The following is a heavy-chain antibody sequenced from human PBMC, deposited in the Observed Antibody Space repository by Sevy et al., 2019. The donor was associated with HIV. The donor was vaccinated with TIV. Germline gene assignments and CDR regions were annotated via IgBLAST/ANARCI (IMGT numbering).Heavy chain of an antibody. D-gene: IGHD3-22*01. CDR3: AKDSYYYDSSGYYYHPDAFDI. Sequence: GGSLRLSCAASGFTFSSYAMSWVRQAPGKGLEWVSDISGSGGSTYYADSVKGRFTISRDNSKNTLYLQMNSLRAEDTAVYYCAKDSYYYDSSGYYYHPDAFDIWGQGTMVTVSS. J-gene: IGHJ3*02. V-gene: IGHV3-23*01. CDR1: GFTFSSYA. CDR2: ISGSGGST.